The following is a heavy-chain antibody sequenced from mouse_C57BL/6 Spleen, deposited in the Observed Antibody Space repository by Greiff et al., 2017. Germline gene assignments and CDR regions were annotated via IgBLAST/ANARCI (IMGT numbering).Heavy chain of an antibody. CDR3: ARKVTAPGPGYFDY. D-gene: IGHD3-2*01. CDR1: GFTFSDYG. Sequence: EVKLVESGGGLVKPGGSLKLSCAASGFTFSDYGMHWVRQAPEKGLEWVAYISSGSSTIYYADTVKGRFTISRDNAKNTLFLQMTSLRSEDTAVYYCARKVTAPGPGYFDYWGQGTTLTVSS. J-gene: IGHJ2*01. V-gene: IGHV5-17*01. CDR2: ISSGSSTI.